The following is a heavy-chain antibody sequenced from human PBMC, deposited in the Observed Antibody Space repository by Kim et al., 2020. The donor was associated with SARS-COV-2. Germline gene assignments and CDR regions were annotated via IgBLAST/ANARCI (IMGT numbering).Heavy chain of an antibody. V-gene: IGHV5-51*01. J-gene: IGHJ2*01. Sequence: SFQGQVTISADKSISTAYLQWSSLKASDTAMYYCARPGNYDSIEGWYFDLWGRGTLVTVSS. CDR3: ARPGNYDSIEGWYFDL. D-gene: IGHD3-22*01.